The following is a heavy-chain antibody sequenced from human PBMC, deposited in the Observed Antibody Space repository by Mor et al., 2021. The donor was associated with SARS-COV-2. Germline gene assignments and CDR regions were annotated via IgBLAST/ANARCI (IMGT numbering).Heavy chain of an antibody. Sequence: PSLKSRVTISVDTSKNQFSLKLSSVTAADTAVYYCARLYCSGGSCYSDVDYWGQGTLVTVSS. V-gene: IGHV4-59*01. J-gene: IGHJ4*02. CDR3: ARLYCSGGSCYSDVDY. D-gene: IGHD2-15*01.